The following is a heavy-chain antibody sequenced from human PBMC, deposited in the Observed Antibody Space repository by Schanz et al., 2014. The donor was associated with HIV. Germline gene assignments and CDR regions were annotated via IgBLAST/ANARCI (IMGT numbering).Heavy chain of an antibody. D-gene: IGHD3-10*01. CDR3: ARDLGRYYYGSGSYYNPYGVDV. CDR2: ISYDGSNK. Sequence: QVQLVESGGGVVQPGRSLRLSCAASGFTFSSYGMHWVRQAPGKGLEWVAVISYDGSNKYYADSVKGRFTISRDNSKNTLYLQMNSLRAEDTAVYYCARDLGRYYYGSGSYYNPYGVDVWGQGTTVTVSS. CDR1: GFTFSSYG. V-gene: IGHV3-30*03. J-gene: IGHJ6*02.